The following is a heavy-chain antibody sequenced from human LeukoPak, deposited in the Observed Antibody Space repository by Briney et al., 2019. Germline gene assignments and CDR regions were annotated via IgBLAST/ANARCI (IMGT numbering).Heavy chain of an antibody. CDR3: ARDKMGGGAEF. Sequence: SETLSLTCTVSGGSISSSSYYWSWIRQPPGKGLEWIGYIYYSGSTNYNPSLKSRVTISVDTSKNQFSLKLSSVTAADTAVYYCARDKMGGGAEFWGQGTLVSVSS. V-gene: IGHV4-61*01. CDR2: IYYSGST. J-gene: IGHJ4*02. CDR1: GGSISSSSYY. D-gene: IGHD2-21*01.